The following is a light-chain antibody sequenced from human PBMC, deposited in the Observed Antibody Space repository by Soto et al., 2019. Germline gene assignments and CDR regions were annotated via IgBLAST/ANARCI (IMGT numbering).Light chain of an antibody. CDR3: QQANSFPLT. CDR2: AAS. CDR1: QSISSW. Sequence: IKMTQSPAALSVSVGDGGNIACRASQSISSWLAWYQQKPGNAPKLLIYAASSLQSGVPSRFSGSASGTDFTLTITSLQPEDFATYYCQQANSFPLTFGGGTKVDI. J-gene: IGKJ4*01. V-gene: IGKV1-12*01.